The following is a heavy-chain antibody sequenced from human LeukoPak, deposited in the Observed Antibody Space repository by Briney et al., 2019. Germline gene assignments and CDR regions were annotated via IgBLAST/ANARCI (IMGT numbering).Heavy chain of an antibody. D-gene: IGHD4-17*01. CDR3: AGGESTVTTDY. J-gene: IGHJ4*02. CDR1: GFTFSSYS. Sequence: PGGSMRLSCAASGFTFSSYSMRWVRQAAGEGLEWVSSISSSSSYIYYADSLKDRFTLYRDNAQNSLYLEMHSLRAGDTAVYYCAGGESTVTTDYGGRGTLVSVSS. V-gene: IGHV3-21*01. CDR2: ISSSSSYI.